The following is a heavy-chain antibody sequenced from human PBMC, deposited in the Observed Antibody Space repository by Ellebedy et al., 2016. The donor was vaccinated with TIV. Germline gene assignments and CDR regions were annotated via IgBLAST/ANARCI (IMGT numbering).Heavy chain of an antibody. J-gene: IGHJ4*02. CDR1: GFTFSSYA. CDR2: ISYDGSNK. Sequence: GESLKISXAASGFTFSSYAMHWVRQAPGKGLEWVAVISYDGSNKYYADSVKGRFTISRDNSKNTLYLQMNSLRAEDTAVYYCARGTGLGSYWDYWGQGTLVTVSS. V-gene: IGHV3-30-3*01. D-gene: IGHD1-26*01. CDR3: ARGTGLGSYWDY.